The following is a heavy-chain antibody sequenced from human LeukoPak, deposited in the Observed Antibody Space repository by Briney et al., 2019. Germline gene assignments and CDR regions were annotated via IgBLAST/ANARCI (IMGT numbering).Heavy chain of an antibody. CDR3: AREVNWRFDY. Sequence: GGSLRLSCAASGFTFSSYTMYWVRQAPGKGLEYVSAISSNGGSTYYANSVKGRFTISRDNSKNTLCLQMGSLRGEDMAVYYCAREVNWRFDYWGQGTRVTVSS. CDR2: ISSNGGST. V-gene: IGHV3-64*01. D-gene: IGHD1-1*01. CDR1: GFTFSSYT. J-gene: IGHJ4*02.